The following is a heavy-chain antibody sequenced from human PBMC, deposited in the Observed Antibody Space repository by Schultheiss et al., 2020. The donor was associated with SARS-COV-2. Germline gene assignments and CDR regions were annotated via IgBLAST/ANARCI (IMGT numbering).Heavy chain of an antibody. CDR1: GFSFSTNS. CDR3: ARNLYYYDSSGLLCYFDY. D-gene: IGHD3-22*01. J-gene: IGHJ4*02. CDR2: INIDSSTK. V-gene: IGHV3-48*01. Sequence: GGSLRLSCAASGFSFSTNSMNWVRQAPGKGLEWVSYINIDSSTKYYADSVKGRFTISRDNSKNTLYLQMNSLRAEDTAVYYCARNLYYYDSSGLLCYFDYWGQGTLVTVSS.